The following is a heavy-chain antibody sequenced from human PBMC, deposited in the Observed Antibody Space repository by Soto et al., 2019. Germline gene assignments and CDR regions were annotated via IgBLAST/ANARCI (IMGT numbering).Heavy chain of an antibody. Sequence: SETLSLTCTVSGGPISSYYWSWIRQPPGKGLEWIGYIYYSGSTNYNPSLKSRVTISVDTSKNQFSLKLSSVTAADTAVYYCARHEDSSSWYEMYFQHWGQGTLVTVSS. CDR2: IYYSGST. D-gene: IGHD6-13*01. V-gene: IGHV4-59*08. CDR3: ARHEDSSSWYEMYFQH. CDR1: GGPISSYY. J-gene: IGHJ1*01.